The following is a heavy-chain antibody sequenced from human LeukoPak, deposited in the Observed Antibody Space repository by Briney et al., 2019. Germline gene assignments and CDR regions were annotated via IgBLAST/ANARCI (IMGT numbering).Heavy chain of an antibody. CDR2: INPNSGDT. V-gene: IGHV1-2*02. D-gene: IGHD2-2*01. Sequence: ASVKVSCKASGYTFTGYFIHWVRQAPGRGLEWMGWINPNSGDTDYAQKFQGRVTMTRNTSISTAYMDLSRLRSDDTAVYYCARGHCSSAGCYDYFDYWGQGSLVTVSS. CDR3: ARGHCSSAGCYDYFDY. J-gene: IGHJ4*02. CDR1: GYTFTGYF.